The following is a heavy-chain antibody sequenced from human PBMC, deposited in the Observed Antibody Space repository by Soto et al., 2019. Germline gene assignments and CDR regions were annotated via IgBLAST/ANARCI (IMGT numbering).Heavy chain of an antibody. CDR1: GFTFISYC. CDR2: ISAYNGNT. V-gene: IGHV1-18*01. CDR3: SGYSSGYDAFDI. J-gene: IGHJ3*02. D-gene: IGHD6-19*01. Sequence: GSVKVSCKGSGFTFISYCFSWVRQAPGQGLEWMGWISAYNGNTNYAQKLQGRVTMTTDTSTSTAYMELRSLRSDDTAVYYCSGYSSGYDAFDIWGQGTMVTVSS.